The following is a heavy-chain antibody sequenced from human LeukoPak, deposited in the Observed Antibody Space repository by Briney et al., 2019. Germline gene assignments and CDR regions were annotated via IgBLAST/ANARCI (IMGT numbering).Heavy chain of an antibody. CDR2: IIPIFGTA. Sequence: SVKVPCKASGGTFSSYAISWVRQAPGQGLEWMGRIIPIFGTANYAQKFQGRVTITTDESTSTAYMELSSLRSEDTAVYYCARDGYCSGGSCLYFDYWGQGTLVTVSS. CDR1: GGTFSSYA. V-gene: IGHV1-69*05. J-gene: IGHJ4*02. D-gene: IGHD2-15*01. CDR3: ARDGYCSGGSCLYFDY.